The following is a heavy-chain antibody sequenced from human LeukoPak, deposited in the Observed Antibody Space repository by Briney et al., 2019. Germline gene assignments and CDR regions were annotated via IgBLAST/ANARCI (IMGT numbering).Heavy chain of an antibody. J-gene: IGHJ3*02. D-gene: IGHD2/OR15-2a*01. CDR1: GGSFSGSY. Sequence: PSETLSLTCAVYGGSFSGSYWSWIRPPPGNGLEWIGEINHSGSTNYNPSLKSRVTISVDTSRNQFSLKLNSVTAADTAVYYCAKPKGYGLIDIWAQGTMVPVSS. CDR2: INHSGST. CDR3: AKPKGYGLIDI. V-gene: IGHV4-34*01.